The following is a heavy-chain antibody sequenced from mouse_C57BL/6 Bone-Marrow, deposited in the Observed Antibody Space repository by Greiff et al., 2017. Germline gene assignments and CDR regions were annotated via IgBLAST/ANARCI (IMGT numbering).Heavy chain of an antibody. D-gene: IGHD3-2*02. CDR1: GYTFTSYW. CDR2: IDPSDSYT. V-gene: IGHV1-50*01. CDR3: ARERPQATPCYAMDY. J-gene: IGHJ4*01. Sequence: QVQLQQPGAELVKPGASVKLSCKASGYTFTSYWMQWVKQRPGQGLEWIGEIDPSDSYTNYNQKFKGKATLTVDPSSSTAYMQLSSLTSEDSAVYYCARERPQATPCYAMDYWGQGTSVTVSS.